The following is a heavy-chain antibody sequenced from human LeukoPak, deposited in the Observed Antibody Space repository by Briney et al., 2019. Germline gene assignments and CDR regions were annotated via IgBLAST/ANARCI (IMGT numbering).Heavy chain of an antibody. D-gene: IGHD4-17*01. Sequence: SETLSLTCAVYGGSFSGYYWSWIRQPPGKGLEWIGEINHSGSTNYNPSLKSRVTISVDTSKNQISLQLSSVTAADTAVYYCARRPQRCGDYVGRFTDYWGQGTLVTVSS. V-gene: IGHV4-34*01. CDR1: GGSFSGYY. CDR3: ARRPQRCGDYVGRFTDY. CDR2: INHSGST. J-gene: IGHJ4*02.